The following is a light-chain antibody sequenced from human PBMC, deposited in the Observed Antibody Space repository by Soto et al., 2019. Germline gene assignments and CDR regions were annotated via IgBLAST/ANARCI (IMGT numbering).Light chain of an antibody. CDR3: SSYTSSAPFYV. V-gene: IGLV2-14*03. CDR1: STDVDGYDY. CDR2: DVN. Sequence: QSVLTQPASVSGSPGQSITISCTGASTDVDGYDYVSWYQQHPGQAPELIIFDVNNRPSGVSSRFSGSKSGDTASLTVSGLQAEDDADYYCSSYTSSAPFYVFATGTKSPS. J-gene: IGLJ1*01.